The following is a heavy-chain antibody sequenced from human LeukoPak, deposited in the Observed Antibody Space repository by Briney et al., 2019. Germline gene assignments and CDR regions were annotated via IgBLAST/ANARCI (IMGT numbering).Heavy chain of an antibody. CDR1: GFTFSNAW. Sequence: GGSLRLSCAASGFTFSNAWMSWVRQAPGKGLEWVGRIKSKTDGGTTDYAAPVKGRFTISRDDSKNTLYLQMNSLKTEDTAVYYCTTEGLVDIVATDYWGQGALVTVSS. CDR2: IKSKTDGGTT. J-gene: IGHJ4*02. D-gene: IGHD5-12*01. CDR3: TTEGLVDIVATDY. V-gene: IGHV3-15*01.